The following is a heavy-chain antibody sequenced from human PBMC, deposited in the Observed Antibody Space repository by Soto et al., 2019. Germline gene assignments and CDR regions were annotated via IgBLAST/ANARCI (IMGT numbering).Heavy chain of an antibody. CDR3: ASTISSDYYYMDV. J-gene: IGHJ6*03. CDR2: IIPILGIA. D-gene: IGHD6-19*01. V-gene: IGHV1-69*02. CDR1: GGTFSSYT. Sequence: SVKVSCKASGGTFSSYTISWVRQAPGQGLEWMGRIIPILGIANYAQKFQGRVTITADKSTSTAYMELSSLRSEDTAVYYCASTISSDYYYMDVWGKGTTVTVSS.